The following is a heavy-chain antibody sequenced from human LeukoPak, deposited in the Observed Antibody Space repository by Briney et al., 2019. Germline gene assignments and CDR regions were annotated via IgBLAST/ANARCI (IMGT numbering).Heavy chain of an antibody. Sequence: ASVKVSCKASGYTFTGYYLDWVRQAPGQGLEWMGRINPNSGGTNSGQKFQGRVTMTRDTSISTAYLELSSLTFDDTAVYYCARVDAASLAVHYWGQGTLVTVSS. D-gene: IGHD6-13*01. V-gene: IGHV1-2*02. J-gene: IGHJ4*02. CDR2: INPNSGGT. CDR1: GYTFTGYY. CDR3: ARVDAASLAVHY.